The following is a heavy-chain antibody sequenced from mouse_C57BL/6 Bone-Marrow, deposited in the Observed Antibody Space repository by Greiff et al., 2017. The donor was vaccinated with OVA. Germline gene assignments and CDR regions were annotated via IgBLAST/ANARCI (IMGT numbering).Heavy chain of an antibody. V-gene: IGHV1-55*01. J-gene: IGHJ3*01. Sequence: QVQLQQPGAELVKPGASVKMSCKASGYTFTSYWITWVKQRPGQGLEWIGDIYPGSGSTNYNEKFKSKATLTVDTSSSTAYMQLSSLTSEDSAVYYCARRTEDDYDWFAYWGQGTLVTVSA. CDR1: GYTFTSYW. D-gene: IGHD2-4*01. CDR2: IYPGSGST. CDR3: ARRTEDDYDWFAY.